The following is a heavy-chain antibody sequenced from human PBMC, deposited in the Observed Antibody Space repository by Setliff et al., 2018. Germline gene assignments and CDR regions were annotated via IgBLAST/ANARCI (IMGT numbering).Heavy chain of an antibody. J-gene: IGHJ6*03. CDR3: ARASRFGTTVYRGSYYMDV. CDR1: GYSFSTYA. Sequence: GASVKVSCKASGYSFSTYAMSWIRQAPGQGLEWMGWINTNTGNPSYAQGFTGRYVFSLDTSVSTAYLQISSLKAEDSAVYYCARASRFGTTVYRGSYYMDVWGKGTTVTVSS. CDR2: INTNTGNP. D-gene: IGHD4-4*01. V-gene: IGHV7-4-1*02.